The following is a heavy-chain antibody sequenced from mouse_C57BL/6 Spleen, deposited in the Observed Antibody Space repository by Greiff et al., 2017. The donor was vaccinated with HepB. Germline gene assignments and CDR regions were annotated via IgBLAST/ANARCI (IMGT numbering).Heavy chain of an antibody. CDR2: IDPNSGGT. CDR3: AREGAYDYDDRFAY. D-gene: IGHD2-4*01. CDR1: GYTFTSYW. J-gene: IGHJ3*01. Sequence: QVQLKQPGAELVKPGASVKLSCKASGYTFTSYWMHWVKQRPGRGLEWIGRIDPNSGGTKYNEKFKSKATLTVDKPSSTAYMQLSSLTSEDSAVYYCAREGAYDYDDRFAYWGQGTLVTVSA. V-gene: IGHV1-72*01.